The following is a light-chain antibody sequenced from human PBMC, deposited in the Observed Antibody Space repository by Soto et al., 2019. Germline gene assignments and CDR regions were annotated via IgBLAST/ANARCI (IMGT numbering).Light chain of an antibody. V-gene: IGLV2-14*01. Sequence: QSALTQPASVSGSPGQSITISCTGTNSDVGGYNYVSWYQHHPGKAPKLMIYEVTNRPSGVSNRFSGSKSGNTASLTISGLQAEDEADYYCSSYTSSSTVVFGGGTQLTVL. CDR3: SSYTSSSTVV. CDR1: NSDVGGYNY. J-gene: IGLJ2*01. CDR2: EVT.